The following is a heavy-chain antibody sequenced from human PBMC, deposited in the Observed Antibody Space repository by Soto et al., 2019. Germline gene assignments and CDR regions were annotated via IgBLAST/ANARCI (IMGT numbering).Heavy chain of an antibody. D-gene: IGHD3-10*01. CDR1: GYTFTSYY. V-gene: IGHV1-46*01. CDR2: INPSGGST. Sequence: QVQLVQSGAEVKKPGASVKVSCKASGYTFTSYYMHWVRQAPGQGLEWMGIINPSGGSTSYAQKFQGRVTMTRDTSTSTVYMELSSLRSEDTDVYYCARSLWFGEYSYWGQGTLVTVSS. J-gene: IGHJ4*02. CDR3: ARSLWFGEYSY.